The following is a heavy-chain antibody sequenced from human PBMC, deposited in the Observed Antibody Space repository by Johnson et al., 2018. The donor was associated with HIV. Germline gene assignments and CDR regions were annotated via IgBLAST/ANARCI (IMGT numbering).Heavy chain of an antibody. CDR2: IGKVSDT. V-gene: IGHV3-13*01. J-gene: IGHJ3*02. CDR1: GFIFRSYD. CDR3: ARESRDGPNLRAFDI. D-gene: IGHD5-24*01. Sequence: MMLVESGGGLVQPGGSLRLSCAASGFIFRSYDMPWVRQTAGKGLEWVSAIGKVSDTYYSDSVKGRFSMSRENVKNSLYLQMNNLRAGDTAVYFCARESRDGPNLRAFDIWGQGTTVIVSS.